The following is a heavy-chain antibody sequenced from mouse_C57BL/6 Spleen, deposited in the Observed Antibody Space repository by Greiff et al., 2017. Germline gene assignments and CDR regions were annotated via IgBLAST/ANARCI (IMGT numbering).Heavy chain of an antibody. CDR2: IHPNSGST. D-gene: IGHD5-1*01. Sequence: QVQLQQPGAELVKPGASVKLSCKASGYTFTSYWMHWVKQRPGQGLEWIGMIHPNSGSTNYNEKFKSKVTLTVDKSSSTAYMQLSSLTSEDSAVYYYERGGGLPYFDYWGQGTTLTVSS. CDR1: GYTFTSYW. J-gene: IGHJ2*01. V-gene: IGHV1-64*01. CDR3: ERGGGLPYFDY.